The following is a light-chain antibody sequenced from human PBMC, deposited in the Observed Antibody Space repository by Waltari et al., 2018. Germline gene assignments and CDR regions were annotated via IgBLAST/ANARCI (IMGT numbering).Light chain of an antibody. CDR3: SSYAGSNNVV. V-gene: IGLV2-8*01. Sequence: QSALTQPPSASGSPGQSVTISCTGTSSDVGGYSYVSWYQQHPGKAPKLIIFEVFQRPSVVPDRFSGSKSGNTASLTVSALQAEDEADYYCSSYAGSNNVVFGGGTKLTVL. CDR2: EVF. J-gene: IGLJ2*01. CDR1: SSDVGGYSY.